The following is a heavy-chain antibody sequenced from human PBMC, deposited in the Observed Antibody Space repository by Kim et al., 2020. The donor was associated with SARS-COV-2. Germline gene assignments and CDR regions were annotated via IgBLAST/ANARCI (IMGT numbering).Heavy chain of an antibody. V-gene: IGHV3-15*01. Sequence: GGSLRLSCAASGFTFSNAWMSWVRQAPGKGLEWVGRIKSKTDGGTTDYAAPVKGRFTISRDDSKNTLYLQMNSLKTEDTAVYYCTTDRGYDFWSGWSPPPGMDVWGQGTTVTVSS. D-gene: IGHD3-3*01. J-gene: IGHJ6*02. CDR2: IKSKTDGGTT. CDR3: TTDRGYDFWSGWSPPPGMDV. CDR1: GFTFSNAW.